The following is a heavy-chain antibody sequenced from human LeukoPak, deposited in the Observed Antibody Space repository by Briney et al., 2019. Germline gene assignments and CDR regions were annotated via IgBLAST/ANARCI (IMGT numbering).Heavy chain of an antibody. D-gene: IGHD6-19*01. CDR2: INPNSGGT. J-gene: IGHJ4*02. CDR3: ATTDRSSGWYYFDY. V-gene: IGHV1-2*02. CDR1: GYTFTGYY. Sequence: ASVKVSCKASGYTFTGYYMHWVRQAPGQGLEWMGWINPNSGGTNYAQKFQGRVTMTRDTSISTAYMELSSLRSEDTAVYYCATTDRSSGWYYFDYWGQGTLVTVSS.